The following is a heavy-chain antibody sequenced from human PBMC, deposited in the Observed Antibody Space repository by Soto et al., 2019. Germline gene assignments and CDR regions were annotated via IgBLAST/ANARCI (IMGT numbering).Heavy chain of an antibody. Sequence: PSETLSLTCTVSGGSISSYYWSWIRQPPGKGLEWIGYIYYSGSTNYNPSLKSRVTISVDTSKNQFSLKLSSVTAADTAVYYCARRYRSFFDYWGQGTLVIVSS. CDR3: ARRYRSFFDY. V-gene: IGHV4-59*08. CDR2: IYYSGST. D-gene: IGHD2-15*01. CDR1: GGSISSYY. J-gene: IGHJ4*02.